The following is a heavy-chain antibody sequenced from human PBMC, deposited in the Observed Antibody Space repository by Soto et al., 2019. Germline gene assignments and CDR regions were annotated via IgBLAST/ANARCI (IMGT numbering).Heavy chain of an antibody. J-gene: IGHJ5*02. CDR1: GYTFTDYF. CDR3: AGGLHCSSTICPEGGWFDP. D-gene: IGHD2-2*01. CDR2: ISPNSGGT. Sequence: ASVKVSCKASGYTFTDYFMHWVRQAPGQGLEWMGWISPNSGGTNYAQKFQGRVTMTRDTSISTAYMELSRLRSDDSAVYYCAGGLHCSSTICPEGGWFDPWGQGTLVTVSS. V-gene: IGHV1-2*02.